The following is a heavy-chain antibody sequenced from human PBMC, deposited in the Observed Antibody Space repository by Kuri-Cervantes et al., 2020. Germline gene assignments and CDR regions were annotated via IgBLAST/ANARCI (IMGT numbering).Heavy chain of an antibody. Sequence: ASVKVSCKASGYTFTGYYMHRVRQAPGQGLEWMGWINPNSGGTNYAQKFQGRVTMTRDTSISTAYMELSRLRSDDTAVYYCARSPPKTDVLRFLEWLTLRAFDIWGQGTMVTVSS. J-gene: IGHJ3*02. CDR3: ARSPPKTDVLRFLEWLTLRAFDI. CDR2: INPNSGGT. D-gene: IGHD3-3*01. CDR1: GYTFTGYY. V-gene: IGHV1-2*02.